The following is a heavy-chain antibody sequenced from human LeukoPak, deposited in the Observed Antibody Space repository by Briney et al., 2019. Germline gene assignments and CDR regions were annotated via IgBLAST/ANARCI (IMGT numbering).Heavy chain of an antibody. Sequence: PGGSLRLSCSASGFTFSTYAMHWVRQAPGKGLEYVSGISGNGGSTYYADSVKGRFTISRDNTKNTLYLQMNSLRAEDTAVYYCAKEDRRLHYYGSGSSAFDYWGQGTLVTVSS. D-gene: IGHD3-10*01. V-gene: IGHV3-64*04. CDR3: AKEDRRLHYYGSGSSAFDY. CDR2: ISGNGGST. J-gene: IGHJ4*02. CDR1: GFTFSTYA.